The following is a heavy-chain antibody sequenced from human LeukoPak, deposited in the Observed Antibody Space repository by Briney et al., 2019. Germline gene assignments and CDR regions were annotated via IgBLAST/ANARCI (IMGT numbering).Heavy chain of an antibody. J-gene: IGHJ4*02. D-gene: IGHD2-2*01. CDR3: ARQSSTFDG. V-gene: IGHV5-51*01. CDR1: GYTFTSYW. Sequence: GESLKISCEASGYTFTSYWIGWVRQMPGKSLGWMGIIYPGDSDIRYSPSFQGQVTISADKSISTAYLQWSSLEASDTAMYFCARQSSTFDGWGQGTLVTVSS. CDR2: IYPGDSDI.